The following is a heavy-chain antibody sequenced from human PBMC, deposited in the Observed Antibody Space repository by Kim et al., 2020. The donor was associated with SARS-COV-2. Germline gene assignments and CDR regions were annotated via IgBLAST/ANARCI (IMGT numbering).Heavy chain of an antibody. D-gene: IGHD3-16*01. Sequence: TNYAHRVKGSVTMTRATSISTAYMEVSRLRSDDTAVYYCARDRHVGWFDPWGQGTLVTVSS. V-gene: IGHV1-2*02. CDR3: ARDRHVGWFDP. J-gene: IGHJ5*02. CDR2: T.